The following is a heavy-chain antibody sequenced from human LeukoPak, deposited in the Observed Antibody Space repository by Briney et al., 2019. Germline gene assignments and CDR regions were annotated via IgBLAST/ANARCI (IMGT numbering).Heavy chain of an antibody. Sequence: GGSLRLSCAASGFTFSSYSMNWVRQAPGKGLEWVSSISSSSSYIYYADSVKGRFTISRDNAKNSLYLQMNSLRAGDTAVYYCARDSQVVPMGWPYYYYYGMEVWAKGPTVTV. V-gene: IGHV3-21*01. J-gene: IGHJ6*04. CDR1: GFTFSSYS. D-gene: IGHD2-21*01. CDR3: ARDSQVVPMGWPYYYYYGMEV. CDR2: ISSSSSYI.